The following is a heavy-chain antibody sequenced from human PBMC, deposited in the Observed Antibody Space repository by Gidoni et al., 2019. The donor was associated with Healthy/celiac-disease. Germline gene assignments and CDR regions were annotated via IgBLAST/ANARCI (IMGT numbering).Heavy chain of an antibody. Sequence: GWIRQPPGKGLEWIGSIYYSGSTYYNPSLKSRVTISVDTSKNQFSLKLSSVTAADTAVYYCARHEVRYFQHWGQGTLVTVSS. CDR3: ARHEVRYFQH. CDR2: IYYSGST. V-gene: IGHV4-39*01. J-gene: IGHJ1*01. D-gene: IGHD3-10*01.